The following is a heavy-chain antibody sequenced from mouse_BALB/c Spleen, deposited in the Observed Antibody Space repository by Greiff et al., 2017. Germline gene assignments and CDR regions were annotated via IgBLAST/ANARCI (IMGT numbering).Heavy chain of an antibody. D-gene: IGHD2-1*01. J-gene: IGHJ4*01. V-gene: IGHV14-3*02. CDR2: IDPTNGNT. CDR3: AYGNYVSYYAMDY. CDR1: GFNIKDTY. Sequence: VQLQQSGAELVKPGASVKLSCTASGFNIKDTYMHWVKQRPEQGLEWIGRIDPTNGNTKYDPKFQGKATITADTSSNTAYLQLSSLTSEDTAVYYCAYGNYVSYYAMDYWGQGTSVTVSS.